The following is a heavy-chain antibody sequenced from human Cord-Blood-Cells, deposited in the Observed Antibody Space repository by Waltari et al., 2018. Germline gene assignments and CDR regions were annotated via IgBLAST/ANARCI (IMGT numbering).Heavy chain of an antibody. CDR2: INPNSGGT. D-gene: IGHD3-3*01. V-gene: IGHV1-2*02. CDR3: ARDANYDFWSGYYYYYYYMDV. J-gene: IGHJ6*03. CDR1: GYTFTGYY. Sequence: QVQLVQSGAEVKKPGASVKVSCKASGYTFTGYYMHWVRQAPGQGLEWMGWINPNSGGTNYAQKFQGRVTRTRDTSNRPAYMGLSRLRSDDTAVYYCARDANYDFWSGYYYYYYYMDVWGKGTTVTVSS.